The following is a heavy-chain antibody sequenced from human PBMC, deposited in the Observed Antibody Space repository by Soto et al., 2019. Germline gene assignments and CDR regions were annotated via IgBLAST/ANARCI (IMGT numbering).Heavy chain of an antibody. CDR1: GGTFSSYA. D-gene: IGHD3-9*01. CDR2: TIPIFGTA. V-gene: IGHV1-69*13. J-gene: IGHJ5*02. CDR3: ARIYDILTGYYTSWFDP. Sequence: ASVKVSCKASGGTFSSYAISWVRRAPGQGLEWMGGTIPIFGTANYAQKFQGRVTITADESTSTAYMELSSLRSEDTAVYYCARIYDILTGYYTSWFDPWGQGTLVTVSS.